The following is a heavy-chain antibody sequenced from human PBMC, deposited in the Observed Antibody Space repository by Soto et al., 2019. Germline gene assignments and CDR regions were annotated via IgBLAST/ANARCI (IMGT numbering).Heavy chain of an antibody. D-gene: IGHD1-26*01. V-gene: IGHV1-2*04. CDR2: INPNSGGT. CDR3: AEASLAPIGSGSYNRGFDY. J-gene: IGHJ4*02. CDR1: GYTFTGYY. Sequence: ASVTVSCKASGYTFTGYYMHWVRQAPGQGLEWMGWINPNSGGTNYAQKFQGWVTMTRDTSISTAYMELSRLRAEDTALYYCAEASLAPIGSGSYNRGFDYWGQGTLVTV.